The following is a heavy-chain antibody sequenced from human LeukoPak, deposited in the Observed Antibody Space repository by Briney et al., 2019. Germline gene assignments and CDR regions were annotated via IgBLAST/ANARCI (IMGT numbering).Heavy chain of an antibody. CDR2: FDPEDGET. V-gene: IGHV1-24*01. CDR3: ATDLGSGWYFSVVY. Sequence: ASVKVSCKVSGYTLTELSMHWVRQAPGKGLEWMGGFDPEDGETIYAQKFQGRVTMTEDTSTDTAYMGLSSLRSEDTAVYYCATDLGSGWYFSVVYWGQGTLVTVSS. J-gene: IGHJ4*02. D-gene: IGHD6-19*01. CDR1: GYTLTELS.